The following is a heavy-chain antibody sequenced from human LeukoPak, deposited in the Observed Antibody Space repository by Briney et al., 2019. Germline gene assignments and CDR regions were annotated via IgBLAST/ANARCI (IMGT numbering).Heavy chain of an antibody. CDR2: INHSGST. CDR1: GGSFSGYY. D-gene: IGHD3-22*01. J-gene: IGHJ4*02. CDR3: ARGKFYDSSGYYY. Sequence: SETLSLXCAVYGGSFSGYYWSWIRRPPGKGLEWIGEINHSGSTNYNPSLKSRVTISVDTSKNQFSLKLSSVTAADTAVYYCARGKFYDSSGYYYWGQGTLVTVSS. V-gene: IGHV4-34*01.